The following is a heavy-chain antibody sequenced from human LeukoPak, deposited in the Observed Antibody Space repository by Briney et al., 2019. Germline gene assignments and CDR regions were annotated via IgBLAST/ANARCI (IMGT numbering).Heavy chain of an antibody. D-gene: IGHD2-21*01. CDR1: GFTFSSYG. CDR3: AKDGATWRDPVAH. Sequence: GGSLRLSCAASGFTFSSYGMHWVRQAPGKGLEWVALISYDGSNNHYADSVKGRFTISRDDSKNTLYLQMNSLRAGDTAVYYCAKDGATWRDPVAHWGQGTLVTVSS. CDR2: ISYDGSNN. J-gene: IGHJ4*02. V-gene: IGHV3-30*18.